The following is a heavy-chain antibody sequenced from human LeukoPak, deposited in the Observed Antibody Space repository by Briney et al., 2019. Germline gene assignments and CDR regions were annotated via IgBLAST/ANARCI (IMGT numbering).Heavy chain of an antibody. CDR1: GLTFGDYW. CDR2: IKQDGSEN. J-gene: IGHJ3*02. V-gene: IGHV3-7*05. CDR3: ATYWRYFDWLLSDI. D-gene: IGHD3-9*01. Sequence: GGSLRLSCEASGLTFGDYWMTWVRNAPGKGLECVANIKQDGSENHYVDSVKGRFTISRDNAKNSLSLQMNSLRAEDTAVYYCATYWRYFDWLLSDIWGLGTMVTVSS.